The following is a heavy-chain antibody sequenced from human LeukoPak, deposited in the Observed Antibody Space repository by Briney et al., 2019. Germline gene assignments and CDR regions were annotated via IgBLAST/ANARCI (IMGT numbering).Heavy chain of an antibody. V-gene: IGHV4-59*01. J-gene: IGHJ4*02. D-gene: IGHD2-21*01. CDR1: GGSITGSY. CDR3: AKGGKGFPLGLRFDS. Sequence: PSETLSLTCTVSGGSITGSYWNWIRQSPGKGLESIGYISYTGSANYNPSLKSRVTMSVDTSKNQFSLRLTSVTAADTAVYYCAKGGKGFPLGLRFDSWGQGTLVSVSS. CDR2: ISYTGSA.